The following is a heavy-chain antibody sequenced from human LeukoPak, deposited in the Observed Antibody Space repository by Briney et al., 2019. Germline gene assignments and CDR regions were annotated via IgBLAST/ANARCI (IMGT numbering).Heavy chain of an antibody. CDR3: ARSGSGWYEAWFDP. CDR1: GYTFTSYG. J-gene: IGHJ5*02. CDR2: ISAYNGNT. V-gene: IGHV1-18*01. D-gene: IGHD6-19*01. Sequence: ASVKVSCKASGYTFTSYGISWVRQAPGHGLEWMGWISAYNGNTNYAQKLQGRVTMTTDTSTSTAYMELRSLRSDDTAVYYCARSGSGWYEAWFDPWGQGTLVTVSS.